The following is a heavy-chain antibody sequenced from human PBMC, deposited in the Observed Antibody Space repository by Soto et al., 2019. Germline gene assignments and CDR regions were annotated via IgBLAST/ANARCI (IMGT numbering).Heavy chain of an antibody. Sequence: SDTLPLTCSMSGDSYSISTYSWSWIRQPPGKALQWIGFIYQSGVTSYNPSLASRVSISLDRSNNQCSLKLKSVTAADTAVYFCAGMPYTSGLRFDPWGTGTLVTVSS. D-gene: IGHD6-19*01. CDR3: AGMPYTSGLRFDP. CDR1: GDSYSISTYS. J-gene: IGHJ5*02. V-gene: IGHV4-30-2*01. CDR2: IYQSGVT.